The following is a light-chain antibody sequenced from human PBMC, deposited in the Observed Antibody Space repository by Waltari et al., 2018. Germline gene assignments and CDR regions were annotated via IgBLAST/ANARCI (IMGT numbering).Light chain of an antibody. V-gene: IGKV3-11*01. CDR3: QQRAHWLT. CDR2: DAS. J-gene: IGKJ4*01. Sequence: EIVLTQSPATLSLSPGESATLSARASQSVSSYLSWYQQKPGQAPRLLMYDASKRATGIPARFRGSGSGTDFTLTISSLESEDFAVYYCQQRAHWLTFGGGTKVETK. CDR1: QSVSSY.